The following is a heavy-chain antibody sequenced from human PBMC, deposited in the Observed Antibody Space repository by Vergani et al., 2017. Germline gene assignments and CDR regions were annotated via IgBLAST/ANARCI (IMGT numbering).Heavy chain of an antibody. J-gene: IGHJ4*02. CDR2: IWYDGSKE. CDR3: VKDDPSLDH. V-gene: IGHV3-30*02. CDR1: GFTLSSHA. Sequence: QVQLEESGGGVVQPGRSLRLSCAGSGFTLSSHAMHWVRQAPGKGLEWVAFIWYDGSKEYYADSVKGRFTISRDNSKNTVYLQMNSLRIEDTAVYYCVKDDPSLDHWGQGTLVTVSS.